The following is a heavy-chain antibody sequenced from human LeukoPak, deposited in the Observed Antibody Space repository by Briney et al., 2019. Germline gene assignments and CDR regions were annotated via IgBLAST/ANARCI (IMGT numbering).Heavy chain of an antibody. J-gene: IGHJ5*02. CDR2: IYYSGST. D-gene: IGHD3-3*01. CDR1: GGSISSSSYY. V-gene: IGHV4-39*07. CDR3: ARGIYDFWSGLLPAVAQASLRNQLSGWFDP. Sequence: SETLSLTCTVSGGSISSSSYYWGWIRQPPGKGLEWIGSIYYSGSTYYNPSLKSRVTISVDTSKNQFSLKLSSVTAADTAEYYCARGIYDFWSGLLPAVAQASLRNQLSGWFDPWGQGTLVTVSS.